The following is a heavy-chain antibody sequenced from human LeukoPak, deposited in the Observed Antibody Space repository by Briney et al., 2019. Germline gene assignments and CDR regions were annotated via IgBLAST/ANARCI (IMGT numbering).Heavy chain of an antibody. Sequence: SETLSLTCSVSGYSISSGRIWGWIRRPPGKGLEWLGSIYNTGTTYLSPSLKNRLTISVDTSRNQFSLKLTSMTAADTAMYYCAKTSSVAARGPFAIWGLGTVVTVSP. V-gene: IGHV4-38-2*01. CDR1: GYSISSGRI. CDR3: AKTSSVAARGPFAI. J-gene: IGHJ3*02. D-gene: IGHD6-6*01. CDR2: IYNTGTT.